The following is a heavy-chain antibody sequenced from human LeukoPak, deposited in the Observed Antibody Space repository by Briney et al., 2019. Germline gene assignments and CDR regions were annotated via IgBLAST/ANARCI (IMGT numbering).Heavy chain of an antibody. CDR3: ARFALFNYYDSSGYYYAPRYFDY. V-gene: IGHV4-34*01. Sequence: SSETLSLTCAVYGGSFSGYYWNWIRQPPGKGLEWIGEINHSGSTNYNPSLKSRVTISVDTSKNQFSLKLSSVTAADTAVYYCARFALFNYYDSSGYYYAPRYFDYWGQGTLVTVSS. J-gene: IGHJ4*02. CDR2: INHSGST. D-gene: IGHD3-22*01. CDR1: GGSFSGYY.